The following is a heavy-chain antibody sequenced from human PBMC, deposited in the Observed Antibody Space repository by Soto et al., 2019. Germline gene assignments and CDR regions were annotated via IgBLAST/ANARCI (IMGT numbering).Heavy chain of an antibody. CDR1: GGSISGSY. Sequence: PSETLSLTCSVSGGSISGSYWSWIRQSPGKGLEWLGYVYYTGSTNYSPSLRSRVSISVDTSKNEFSLRLSSVTAADTAVYFCARSGAVPGAHNDYWGQGTQVTVSS. CDR3: ARSGAVPGAHNDY. J-gene: IGHJ4*02. CDR2: VYYTGST. V-gene: IGHV4-59*01. D-gene: IGHD6-19*01.